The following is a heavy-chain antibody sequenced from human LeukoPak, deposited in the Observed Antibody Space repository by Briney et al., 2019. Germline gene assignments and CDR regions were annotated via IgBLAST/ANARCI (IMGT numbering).Heavy chain of an antibody. V-gene: IGHV4-39*02. CDR3: ARAARLRITLVRLIHAAFDM. D-gene: IGHD3-10*01. CDR1: GGSISSNSYY. J-gene: IGHJ3*02. Sequence: PSETLSLTCTVSGGSISSNSYYWGWIRQPPGKGLEWIRSLYYAGNTFLNPTLDSRVTITVDKSKNQFSLKLRSATAADTAVYYCARAARLRITLVRLIHAAFDMWGQGTMVTVSS. CDR2: LYYAGNT.